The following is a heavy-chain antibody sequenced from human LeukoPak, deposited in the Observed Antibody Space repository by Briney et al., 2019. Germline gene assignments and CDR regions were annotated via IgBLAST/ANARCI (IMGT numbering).Heavy chain of an antibody. V-gene: IGHV1-2*06. CDR2: INPNSGGT. D-gene: IGHD3-16*02. J-gene: IGHJ5*02. CDR3: ARDWAFGVRGSYRSNRFDP. CDR1: GYTFTGYY. Sequence: ASVKVSCKASGYTFTGYYMHWVRQAPGQGLEWMGRINPNSGGTNYAQKFQGRVTMTRDTSISTAYMELSRLRSDDTAVYYCARDWAFGVRGSYRSNRFDPWGQGTLVTVSS.